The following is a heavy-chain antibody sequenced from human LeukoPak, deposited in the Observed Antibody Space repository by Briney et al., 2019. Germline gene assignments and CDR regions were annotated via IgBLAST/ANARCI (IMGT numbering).Heavy chain of an antibody. V-gene: IGHV3-49*04. CDR3: SRGPIQLWLHNAMDV. CDR1: GFTFGDHA. CDR2: IRSKAYGGTT. Sequence: GGSLRLSCTASGFTFGDHAMSWVRQAPGKGLEWVGFIRSKAYGGTTEYAASVKGRFTISRDDSKSIAYLQMNSLKTEDTAAYYCSRGPIQLWLHNAMDVWGQGTTVTVS. J-gene: IGHJ6*02. D-gene: IGHD5-18*01.